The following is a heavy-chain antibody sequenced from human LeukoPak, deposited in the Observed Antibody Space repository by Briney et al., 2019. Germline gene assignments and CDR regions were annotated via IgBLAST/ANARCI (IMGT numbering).Heavy chain of an antibody. J-gene: IGHJ4*02. CDR1: GGSISSYY. V-gene: IGHV4-59*01. Sequence: TSETLSLTCTVSGGSISSYYWSWIRQPPGKGLEWIGYIYYSGSTNYNPSLKSRVTISVDTSKNQFSLKLSSVTAADTAVYYCARDQTGRFDYWGQGTLVTVSS. CDR2: IYYSGST. CDR3: ARDQTGRFDY. D-gene: IGHD7-27*01.